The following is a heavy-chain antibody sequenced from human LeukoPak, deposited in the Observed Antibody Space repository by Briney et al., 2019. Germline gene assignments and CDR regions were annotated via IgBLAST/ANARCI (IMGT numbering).Heavy chain of an antibody. J-gene: IGHJ4*02. V-gene: IGHV3-23*01. CDR1: GFTFGSYA. CDR2: ITDSGGDT. CDR3: AKGSSPSRPYYFDY. Sequence: GGSMRLSCAAYGFTFGSYAMSWVRQAPGKVLEWVSAITDSGGDTYYADSVTGRFTISRDNSKNTLYLQMNSLRAEDTAVYYCAKGSSPSRPYYFDYWGQGTLVTVSS. D-gene: IGHD1-26*01.